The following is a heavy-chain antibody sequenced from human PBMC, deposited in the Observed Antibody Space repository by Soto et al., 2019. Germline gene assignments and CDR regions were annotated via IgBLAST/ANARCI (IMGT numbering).Heavy chain of an antibody. D-gene: IGHD2-2*01. CDR1: GGSFSGYY. Sequence: SETLSLTCAVSGGSFSGYYWSWVRQTPGKXLEWIGDINHTGGSNYNPSLKSRVMISVDTAKTQFSLNVTSVTAADTAVYYCAREVGYYSATRRNLYFDYWGPGTLVTVSS. CDR2: INHTGGS. CDR3: AREVGYYSATRRNLYFDY. V-gene: IGHV4-34*01. J-gene: IGHJ4*02.